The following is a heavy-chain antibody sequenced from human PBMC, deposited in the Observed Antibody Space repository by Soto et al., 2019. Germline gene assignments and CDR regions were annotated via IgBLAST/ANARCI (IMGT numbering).Heavy chain of an antibody. CDR2: IIPIFGTA. CDR3: ARERYDFWSGYSHDYYYYGMDV. V-gene: IGHV1-69*13. J-gene: IGHJ6*02. CDR1: GGTFSSYA. D-gene: IGHD3-3*01. Sequence: SVKVSCKASGGTFSSYAISWVRQAPGQGLEWMGGIIPIFGTANYAQKFQGRVTITADESTSTAYMELSSLRSEDTAVYYCARERYDFWSGYSHDYYYYGMDVWGQGTTVTVSS.